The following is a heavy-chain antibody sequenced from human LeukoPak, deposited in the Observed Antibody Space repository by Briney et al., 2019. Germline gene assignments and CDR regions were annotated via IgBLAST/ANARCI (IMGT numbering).Heavy chain of an antibody. Sequence: GGSLRLSCAASGFTFSSYWMSWVRQAPGKGLEWVAKIKQDGSEKYYVDSVKGRFTISRDNAKNSLYLQMNSLRAEDTAVYYCARDLAGMVRGVILDYWGQGTLVTVSS. CDR2: IKQDGSEK. V-gene: IGHV3-7*01. CDR1: GFTFSSYW. J-gene: IGHJ4*02. D-gene: IGHD3-10*01. CDR3: ARDLAGMVRGVILDY.